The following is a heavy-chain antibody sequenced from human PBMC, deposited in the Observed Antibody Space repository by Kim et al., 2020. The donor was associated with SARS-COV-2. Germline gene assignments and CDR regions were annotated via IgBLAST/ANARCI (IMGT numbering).Heavy chain of an antibody. CDR1: GFTFSSYA. V-gene: IGHV3-30*18. D-gene: IGHD6-19*01. CDR3: AKERTTWYSGGWTYYD. CDR2: ISYDGSNK. Sequence: GGSLRLSCAASGFTFSSYAMHWVRQAPGKGPEWVAVISYDGSNKYYADSVKGRFTISRDNSKNTLYLQMNSLRAEDTAVYYCAKERTTWYSGGWTYYD. J-gene: IGHJ6*01.